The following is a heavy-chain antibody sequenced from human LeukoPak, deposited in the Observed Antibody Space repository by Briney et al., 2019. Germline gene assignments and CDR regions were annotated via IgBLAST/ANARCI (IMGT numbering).Heavy chain of an antibody. CDR3: ARGAFRGVPYPDY. CDR1: GFTFSSYG. V-gene: IGHV3-33*01. J-gene: IGHJ4*02. Sequence: PGGSLRLSCAASGFTFSSYGMHWVRQAPGKGLEWVAVIWYDGSNEYYADSVKGRFTISRDNAKNSLYLQMNSLGDEDTAVYYCARGAFRGVPYPDYWGQGTLVTVSS. D-gene: IGHD3-10*01. CDR2: IWYDGSNE.